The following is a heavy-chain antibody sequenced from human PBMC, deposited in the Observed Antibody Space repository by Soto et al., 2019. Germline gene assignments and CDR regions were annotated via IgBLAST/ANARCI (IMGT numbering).Heavy chain of an antibody. CDR2: ISGSGGTI. J-gene: IGHJ4*02. D-gene: IGHD6-19*01. Sequence: EVQLVESGGGMVQPGGSLRVSCAASGFTLSSYSMHWVRQAPGKGLEWVSYISGSGGTIYNAASVKGRFTISRDNAKNSLSVQMNSLRDEDTAVYFCARETGLRSSGWSYYFDFWGQGTRVTVSS. CDR1: GFTLSSYS. CDR3: ARETGLRSSGWSYYFDF. V-gene: IGHV3-48*02.